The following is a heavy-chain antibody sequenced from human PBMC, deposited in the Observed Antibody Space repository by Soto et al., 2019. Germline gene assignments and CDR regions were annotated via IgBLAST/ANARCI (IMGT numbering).Heavy chain of an antibody. Sequence: SVKVSCKASGGTFSSYAISWVRQAPGQGLEWMGGIIPIFGTANYAQKFQGRVTITADKSTSKAYMELSSLRSEDTAVYYCARHSSGWYMDAFDISGQGTTVTVPS. V-gene: IGHV1-69*06. CDR3: ARHSSGWYMDAFDI. D-gene: IGHD6-19*01. CDR1: GGTFSSYA. J-gene: IGHJ3*02. CDR2: IIPIFGTA.